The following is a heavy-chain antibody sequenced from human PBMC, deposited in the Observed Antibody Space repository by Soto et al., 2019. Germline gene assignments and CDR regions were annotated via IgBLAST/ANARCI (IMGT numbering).Heavy chain of an antibody. V-gene: IGHV3-15*07. CDR1: GFTFSSAW. CDR3: ASDVPSQGRGEFDY. Sequence: EVQLVESGGGLVKSGGSLRVSCAASGFTFSSAWMTWVRQAPGKGLEWVGRIKSKVDGETTDYAAPVKGRLTISRDDSESTLYLQMKSLKSEDTAVYYCASDVPSQGRGEFDYWGQGLLVTLSS. CDR2: IKSKVDGETT. J-gene: IGHJ4*02.